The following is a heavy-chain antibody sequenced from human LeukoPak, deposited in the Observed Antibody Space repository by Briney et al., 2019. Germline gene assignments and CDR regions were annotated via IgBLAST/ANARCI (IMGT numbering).Heavy chain of an antibody. J-gene: IGHJ4*02. D-gene: IGHD5-18*01. CDR2: IRSKANSYAT. CDR1: GFTFSGSA. CDR3: TRLDTATDY. Sequence: HTGGSLRLSCAASGFTFSGSAMHWVRQASGKGLEWVGRIRSKANSYATAYAASVKGRFTISRDDSKNTAYLQMNSLKTEDTAVYYCTRLDTATDYWGQGTLVTVSS. V-gene: IGHV3-73*01.